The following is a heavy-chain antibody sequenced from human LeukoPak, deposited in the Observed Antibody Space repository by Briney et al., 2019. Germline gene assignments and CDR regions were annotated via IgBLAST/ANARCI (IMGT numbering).Heavy chain of an antibody. J-gene: IGHJ4*02. CDR2: ISSSSSYI. D-gene: IGHD3-9*01. CDR1: GFTFSSYS. V-gene: IGHV3-21*01. Sequence: PGGSLRLSCAASGFTFSSYSMNWVRQAPGKGLEWVSSISSSSSYIYYADSVKGRFTISRDNAKNSLYLQMNSLRAEDTAVYYCAKDHYVLRTFGWPRDWGQGTLVMVSS. CDR3: AKDHYVLRTFGWPRD.